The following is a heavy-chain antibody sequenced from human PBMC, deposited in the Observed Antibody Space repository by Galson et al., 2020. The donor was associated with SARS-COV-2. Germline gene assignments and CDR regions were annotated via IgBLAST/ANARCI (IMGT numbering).Heavy chain of an antibody. J-gene: IGHJ6*03. D-gene: IGHD3-3*01. CDR1: EFSFSNFA. V-gene: IGHV3-23*01. Sequence: GGSLRLSCAASEFSFSNFAVTWVRQAPGRGLEWVSSISGRDSPYYVDSVKGRFTISRDNSKSTVYLQMNSLTGEDTAVYYCAKGVAAHSYYMDVWGKGTTVTVSS. CDR3: AKGVAAHSYYMDV. CDR2: ISGRDSP.